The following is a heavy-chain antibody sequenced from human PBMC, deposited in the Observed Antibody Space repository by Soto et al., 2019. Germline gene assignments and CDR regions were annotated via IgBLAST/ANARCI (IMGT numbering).Heavy chain of an antibody. CDR2: VYYSGTT. CDR3: AKMVGNWYFEL. CDR1: GGSITNDY. Sequence: QVQLQESGPGLVKPSETLSLTCTVSGGSITNDYWSWIRQPPGKGPEWIGYVYYSGTTNFNPSLKSRVTMSVDTSKKQFSLKLKSVTPADTAVYYCAKMVGNWYFELWGRGTLVTVSS. D-gene: IGHD2-8*01. V-gene: IGHV4-59*01. J-gene: IGHJ2*01.